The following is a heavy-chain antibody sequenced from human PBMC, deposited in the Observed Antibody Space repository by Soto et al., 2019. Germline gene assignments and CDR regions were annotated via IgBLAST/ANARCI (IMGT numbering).Heavy chain of an antibody. CDR2: ISGSGGST. J-gene: IGHJ6*03. D-gene: IGHD5-12*01. CDR1: GFTFSSYA. CDR3: AKDALLVATIYYYYYYYMDV. Sequence: GGSLRLSCAASGFTFSSYAMSWVRQAPGKGLEWVSAISGSGGSTYYADSVKGRFTISRDNSKNTLYLQMNSLRAEDTAVYYCAKDALLVATIYYYYYYYMDVWGKGTTVTVSS. V-gene: IGHV3-23*01.